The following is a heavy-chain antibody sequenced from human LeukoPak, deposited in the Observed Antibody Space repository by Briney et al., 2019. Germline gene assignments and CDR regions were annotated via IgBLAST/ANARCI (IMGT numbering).Heavy chain of an antibody. Sequence: GSLRLSCAASGFTSSSYWMHWVRQAPGKGLVWVSRINSDGSSTSHADSVKGRFTISRDSAKNTLYLQMNSLRAEDTAVYHCARDRVGATATGDYYYGMDVWGQGTTVTVSS. V-gene: IGHV3-74*01. CDR1: GFTSSSYW. J-gene: IGHJ6*02. D-gene: IGHD1-26*01. CDR3: ARDRVGATATGDYYYGMDV. CDR2: INSDGSST.